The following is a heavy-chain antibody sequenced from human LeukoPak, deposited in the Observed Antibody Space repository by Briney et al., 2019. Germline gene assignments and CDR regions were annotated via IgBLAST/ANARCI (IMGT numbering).Heavy chain of an antibody. CDR3: ARVLSLSHFDY. Sequence: PGGSLRLSCAASGFPLSSYSINWVRQAPGKGLEWVSYINIDSITVNYADSVKGRFTISIDNAKNSLYLQMNSLRAEDTAVYYCARVLSLSHFDYWGQGTLVTVSS. J-gene: IGHJ4*02. V-gene: IGHV3-48*04. D-gene: IGHD3-16*02. CDR2: INIDSITV. CDR1: GFPLSSYS.